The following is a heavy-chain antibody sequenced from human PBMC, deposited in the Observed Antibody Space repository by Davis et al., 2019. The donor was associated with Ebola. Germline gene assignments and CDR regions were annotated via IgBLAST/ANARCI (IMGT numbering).Heavy chain of an antibody. D-gene: IGHD6-19*01. V-gene: IGHV1-18*01. CDR2: ISAYNGNT. Sequence: ASVKVSCKASGNTISTYTIDWVRQAPGQGLEWMGWISAYNGNTNYAQKLQGRVTMTTDTSTSTAYMELRSLRSDDTAVYYCARDHHIAVAGAPGYWGQGTLVTVSS. CDR1: GNTISTYT. CDR3: ARDHHIAVAGAPGY. J-gene: IGHJ4*02.